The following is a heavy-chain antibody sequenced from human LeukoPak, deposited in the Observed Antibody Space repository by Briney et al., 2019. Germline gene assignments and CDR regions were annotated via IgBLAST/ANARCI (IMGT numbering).Heavy chain of an antibody. J-gene: IGHJ4*02. CDR3: ARDPTTVVTLPYYFDF. D-gene: IGHD4-23*01. CDR1: GGSFIGSH. Sequence: NPSETLSLTCAVYGGSFIGSHWNWIRQPPKNGREWIGEINHRGHTIYNPSLESRVTISVDTSKNQFSPKLRSVTAADTAVYYCARDPTTVVTLPYYFDFWGPGTLVTVSS. CDR2: INHRGHT. V-gene: IGHV4-34*01.